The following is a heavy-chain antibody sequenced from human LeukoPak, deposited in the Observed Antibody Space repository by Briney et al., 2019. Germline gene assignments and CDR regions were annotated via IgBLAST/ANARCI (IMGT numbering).Heavy chain of an antibody. V-gene: IGHV4-30-4*01. J-gene: IGHJ4*02. CDR2: IHFSGDT. D-gene: IGHD3-22*01. CDR3: ARDSGFWDY. CDR1: GGSISSGDYY. Sequence: PSETLSLTCTVSGGSISSGDYYWSWIRQTPGKRLEWIGNIHFSGDTSYNPSLKSRLTVSMDTSKNQLFLNLDSVTAADTAFYYCARDSGFWDYWGQGTLVTVSS.